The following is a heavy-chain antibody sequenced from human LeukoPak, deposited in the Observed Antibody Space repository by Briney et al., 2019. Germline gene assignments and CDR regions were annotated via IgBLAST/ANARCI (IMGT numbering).Heavy chain of an antibody. Sequence: GGSLRLSCAASGFTFSSYWMTWVRQAPGKGLEWVANIKRDGSQKSYADSVKGRFTISRDNAKSSLYLQMNSLRAEDTAIYYCARDDDYYRETMWYDAFSVWGQGTKVTVSA. CDR1: GFTFSSYW. CDR3: ARDDDYYRETMWYDAFSV. V-gene: IGHV3-7*03. D-gene: IGHD3-22*01. J-gene: IGHJ3*01. CDR2: IKRDGSQK.